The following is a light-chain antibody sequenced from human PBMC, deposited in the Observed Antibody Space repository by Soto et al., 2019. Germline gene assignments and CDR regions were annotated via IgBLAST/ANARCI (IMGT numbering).Light chain of an antibody. Sequence: DIQMTQSPSSLSASVGDRVTITCQASQDIKNYLNWYQQKPGKAPKLLIYEASNLETGVPSRFSGSGSGRSFTFSISSLQPEDIETYYCQQCDDFITFGGGTRIE. CDR1: QDIKNY. CDR2: EAS. J-gene: IGKJ4*01. CDR3: QQCDDFIT. V-gene: IGKV1-33*01.